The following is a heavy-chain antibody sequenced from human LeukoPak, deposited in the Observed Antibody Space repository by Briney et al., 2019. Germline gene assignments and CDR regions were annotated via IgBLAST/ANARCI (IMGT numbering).Heavy chain of an antibody. Sequence: SETLSLTCTVSGGSISSDDYYWSWIRQHPGKGLEWIGYIYYSGSTYYNPSLKSRLTISVDTSKNQFSLKLSSVTAADTAVYYCARYISSWSCFDYWGQGTLVTVSS. CDR3: ARYISSWSCFDY. D-gene: IGHD6-13*01. CDR2: IYYSGST. J-gene: IGHJ4*02. CDR1: GGSISSDDYY. V-gene: IGHV4-31*03.